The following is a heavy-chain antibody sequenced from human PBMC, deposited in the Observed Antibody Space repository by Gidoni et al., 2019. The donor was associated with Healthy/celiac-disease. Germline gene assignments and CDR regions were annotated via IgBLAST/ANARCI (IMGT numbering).Heavy chain of an antibody. V-gene: IGHV3-23*01. CDR3: AKDLREFYSSGPFDY. CDR1: GFTFSSYA. CDR2: ISGSGGST. Sequence: EVQLLESGGGLVQPGGSLRLSCAASGFTFSSYAMRWVRQAPWKGLEWVSGISGSGGSTYYADSVKGRLTISRDNSKNTLYLQMNSLRAEDTAVYYCAKDLREFYSSGPFDYWGQGTLVTVSS. D-gene: IGHD6-19*01. J-gene: IGHJ4*02.